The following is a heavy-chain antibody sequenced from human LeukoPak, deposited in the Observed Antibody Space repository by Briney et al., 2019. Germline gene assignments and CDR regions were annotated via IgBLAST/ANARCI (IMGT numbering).Heavy chain of an antibody. Sequence: SETLSLTCAVYGGSFSGYYWSWIRQPPGKGLEWIGEINHSGSTNYNPSLKSRVTISVDTSKNQFSLKLSSVTAADTAVYYCASGSHNYFDYWGHGTLVTVSS. J-gene: IGHJ4*01. CDR3: ASGSHNYFDY. CDR2: INHSGST. CDR1: GGSFSGYY. V-gene: IGHV4-34*01.